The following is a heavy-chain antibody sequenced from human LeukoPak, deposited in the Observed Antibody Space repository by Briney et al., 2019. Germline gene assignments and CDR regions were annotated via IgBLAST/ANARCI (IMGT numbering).Heavy chain of an antibody. Sequence: GASVKVSCKASGGTFSSYAISWARQAPGQGLEWMGGIIPIFGTANYAQKFQGRVTITADESTSTAYMELSSLRSEDTAVYYCVGGAPNWGFDFWGQGTLVTVSS. CDR3: VGGAPNWGFDF. CDR2: IIPIFGTA. CDR1: GGTFSSYA. V-gene: IGHV1-69*13. D-gene: IGHD7-27*01. J-gene: IGHJ4*02.